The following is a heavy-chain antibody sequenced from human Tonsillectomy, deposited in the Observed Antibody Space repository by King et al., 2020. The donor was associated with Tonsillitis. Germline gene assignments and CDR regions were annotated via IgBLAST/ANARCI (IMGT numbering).Heavy chain of an antibody. Sequence: QLVQSGAEVKKPGSSVKVSCKASGGTFSSSAISWVRQAPGQGLEWMGGFIPIFGTANYAQKFQGRVTITADKSTSTAYMELSSLRSEDTAVYYCAREPTLFIAAAGLYYFAYWGQGTLVTVSS. D-gene: IGHD6-13*01. CDR1: GGTFSSSA. V-gene: IGHV1-69*06. J-gene: IGHJ4*02. CDR2: FIPIFGTA. CDR3: AREPTLFIAAAGLYYFAY.